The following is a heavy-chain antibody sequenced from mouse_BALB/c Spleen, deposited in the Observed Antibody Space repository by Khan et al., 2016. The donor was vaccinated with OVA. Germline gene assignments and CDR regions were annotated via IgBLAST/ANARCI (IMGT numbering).Heavy chain of an antibody. D-gene: IGHD2-1*01. CDR1: GFSLTSYS. J-gene: IGHJ1*01. CDR2: IWADGNT. V-gene: IGHV2-9*02. Sequence: QVQLKESGPGLVAPSQSLSITCTVSGFSLTSYSIHWVRQPPGKGLEWLGIIWADGNTNYNSALMSRLSISKDNSKSQVFLKMNSLQTDATAMDSCARSDDGNPEWYFDCGGAGTTVTVSS. CDR3: ARSDDGNPEWYFDC.